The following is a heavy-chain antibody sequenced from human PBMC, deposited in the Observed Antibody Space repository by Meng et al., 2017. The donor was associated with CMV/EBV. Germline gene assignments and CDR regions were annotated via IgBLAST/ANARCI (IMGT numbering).Heavy chain of an antibody. CDR1: GFTFSSYS. CDR2: ISSSSSTI. J-gene: IGHJ4*02. D-gene: IGHD2-15*01. Sequence: GESLKISCAASGFTFSSYSMNWVRQAPGKGLEWVSYISSSSSTIYYADSVKGRFTISRDNAKNSLYLQMNSLRAEDTAVYYCARIGLRGYCSGGSCYDFDYWGQGTLVTVSS. V-gene: IGHV3-48*04. CDR3: ARIGLRGYCSGGSCYDFDY.